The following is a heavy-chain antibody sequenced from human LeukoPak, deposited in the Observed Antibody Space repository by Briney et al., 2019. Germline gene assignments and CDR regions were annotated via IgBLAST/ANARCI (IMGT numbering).Heavy chain of an antibody. CDR3: TREPPFPYYDSFGYYFDN. CDR2: IRSKGYGGTT. Sequence: GGSLRLSCSGSGFIFGDFTMNWVRQAPGKELEWVGFIRSKGYGGTTQYAASVKGRFTISRDDSKRIAYRQMDSLKSEDTAVYHCTREPPFPYYDSFGYYFDNWGQGTLVTVSS. D-gene: IGHD3-22*01. J-gene: IGHJ4*02. V-gene: IGHV3-49*04. CDR1: GFIFGDFT.